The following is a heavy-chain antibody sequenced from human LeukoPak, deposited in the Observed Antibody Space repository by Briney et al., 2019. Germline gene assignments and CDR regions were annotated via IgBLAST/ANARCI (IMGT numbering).Heavy chain of an antibody. J-gene: IGHJ4*02. V-gene: IGHV1-69*04. CDR1: GGTFSSYA. CDR2: IIPILGIA. Sequence: GASVKVSCKASGGTFSSYAISWVRQAPGRGLEWMGRIIPILGIANYAQKFQGRVTITADKSTSTAYMELSSLRSEDTAVYYCARDHFRFGELPHDYWGQGTLVTVSS. D-gene: IGHD3-10*01. CDR3: ARDHFRFGELPHDY.